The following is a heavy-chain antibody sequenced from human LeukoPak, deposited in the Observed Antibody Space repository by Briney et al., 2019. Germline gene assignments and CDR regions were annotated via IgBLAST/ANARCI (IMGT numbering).Heavy chain of an antibody. V-gene: IGHV1-2*02. D-gene: IGHD3-3*01. CDR1: GYTFTGYY. CDR2: INPNSGGT. J-gene: IGHJ2*01. CDR3: ARVLDHDFWSGPSRYFDL. Sequence: ASVKVSCKASGYTFTGYYMHWVRQAPGQGLEWMGWINPNSGGTNYAQKFQGRVTMTRDTSISTAYMELSRLRSDDTAVYYCARVLDHDFWSGPSRYFDLWGRGTLVTVSS.